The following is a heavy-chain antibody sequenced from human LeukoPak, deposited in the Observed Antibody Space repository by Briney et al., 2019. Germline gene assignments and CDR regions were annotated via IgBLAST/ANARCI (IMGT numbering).Heavy chain of an antibody. V-gene: IGHV1-69*06. CDR2: IIPIFGTA. CDR3: ASLGANCSGGSCYELFDY. CDR1: GGTFSSYA. J-gene: IGHJ4*02. Sequence: WASVKVSCKASGGTFSSYAISWVRQAPGQGLEWMGGIIPIFGTANYAQKFQGRVTITADKSTSTAYMELSSLRSEDTAVYYCASLGANCSGGSCYELFDYWGQGTLVTVSS. D-gene: IGHD2-15*01.